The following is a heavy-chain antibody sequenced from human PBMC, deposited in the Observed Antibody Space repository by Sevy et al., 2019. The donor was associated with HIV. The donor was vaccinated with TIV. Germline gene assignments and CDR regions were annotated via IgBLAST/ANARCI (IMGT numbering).Heavy chain of an antibody. Sequence: ASVKVSCKASGYTFTNYEINWVRQATGQGLEWMGRMNPKSGETGYAPQFHGRVTMTRNTSLKIAYMELSSLTSDDTAVYYCARDEQRPYYYGSGNMGHWGQGTLVTVSS. CDR3: ARDEQRPYYYGSGNMGH. CDR2: MNPKSGET. V-gene: IGHV1-8*01. D-gene: IGHD3-10*01. J-gene: IGHJ4*02. CDR1: GYTFTNYE.